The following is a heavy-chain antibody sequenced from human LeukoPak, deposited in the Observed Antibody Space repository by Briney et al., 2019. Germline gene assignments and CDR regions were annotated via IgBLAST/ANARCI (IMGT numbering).Heavy chain of an antibody. J-gene: IGHJ6*03. CDR1: GFTFSSYS. CDR3: ARGGYSYGYRDDYYYYMDV. Sequence: GGSLRLSCAASGFTFSSYSMNWVRQAPGKGLEWVSYISSSSSTIYYADSVKGRFTISRDNAKNSLYQQMNSLRAEDTAVYYCARGGYSYGYRDDYYYYMDVWGKGTTVTVSS. CDR2: ISSSSSTI. D-gene: IGHD5-18*01. V-gene: IGHV3-48*01.